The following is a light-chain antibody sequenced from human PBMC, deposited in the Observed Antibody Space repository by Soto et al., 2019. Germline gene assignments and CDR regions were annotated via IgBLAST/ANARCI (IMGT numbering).Light chain of an antibody. CDR2: GAS. J-gene: IGKJ2*02. CDR3: QQFGSPWT. V-gene: IGKV3-20*01. Sequence: EIVLTQSPGTLSLSPGERATLSCRAGQTVSSNYLALYQQKPGQAPRLLIHGASNRATGIPDRFSGSGSGTDFTLTISRLEPEDSAVYYCQQFGSPWTFGQGTRLEI. CDR1: QTVSSNY.